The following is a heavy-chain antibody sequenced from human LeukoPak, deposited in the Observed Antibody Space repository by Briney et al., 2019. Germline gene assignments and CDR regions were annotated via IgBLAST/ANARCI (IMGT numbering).Heavy chain of an antibody. D-gene: IGHD6-19*01. Sequence: RPGGSLRLSCAASGFTFDDYGMSWVRQAPGKGLEWVSGINWNGGSTGYADSVKGRFTISRDNAKNSLYLQMISLRAEDTALYYCARDEPYSSGWYGRYWGQGTLVTVSS. CDR1: GFTFDDYG. V-gene: IGHV3-20*04. CDR2: INWNGGST. CDR3: ARDEPYSSGWYGRY. J-gene: IGHJ4*02.